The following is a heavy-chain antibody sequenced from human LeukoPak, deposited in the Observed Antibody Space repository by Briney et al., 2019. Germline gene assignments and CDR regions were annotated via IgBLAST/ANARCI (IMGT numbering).Heavy chain of an antibody. CDR3: ARASYGDYTLDY. CDR1: GGSFSGYY. V-gene: IGHV4-34*01. CDR2: INHSGST. Sequence: SETLSLTCAVYGGSFSGYYWSWIRQPPGKGLEWIGEINHSGSTNYNPSLKSRLTISVDTSKNQFSLKLSSVTAADTAVYYCARASYGDYTLDYWGQGTLVTVSS. D-gene: IGHD4-17*01. J-gene: IGHJ4*02.